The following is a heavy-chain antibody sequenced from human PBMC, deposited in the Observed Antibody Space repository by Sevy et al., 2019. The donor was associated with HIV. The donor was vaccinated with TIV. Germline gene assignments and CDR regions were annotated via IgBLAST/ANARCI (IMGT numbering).Heavy chain of an antibody. CDR2: INHSGST. CDR1: GGSFSGYY. J-gene: IGHJ5*02. D-gene: IGHD4-17*01. CDR3: ASAGRTPVTTLEYNWFDP. Sequence: SETLSLTCAVYGGSFSGYYWSWIRQPPGKGLEWIGEINHSGSTNYNPSPKSRVTISVDTSKNQFSLKLSSVTAADTAVYYCASAGRTPVTTLEYNWFDPWGQGTLVTVSS. V-gene: IGHV4-34*01.